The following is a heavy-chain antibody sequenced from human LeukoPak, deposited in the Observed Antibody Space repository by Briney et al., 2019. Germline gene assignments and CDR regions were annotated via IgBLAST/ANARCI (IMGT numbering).Heavy chain of an antibody. CDR1: GYSISSGYY. D-gene: IGHD3-22*01. V-gene: IGHV4-38-2*02. J-gene: IGHJ2*01. CDR2: IYHSGST. CDR3: ARDGYYYDSSSYLYWYFDL. Sequence: SETLSLTCTVSGYSISSGYYWGWIRQPPGKGLEWIGSIYHSGSTFDNPSLKSRVTISVDTSKNQFSLKLSSVTAADTAVYYCARDGYYYDSSSYLYWYFDLWGRGTLVTVSS.